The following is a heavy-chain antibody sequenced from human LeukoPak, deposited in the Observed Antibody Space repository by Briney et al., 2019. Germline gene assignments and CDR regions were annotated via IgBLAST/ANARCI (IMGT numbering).Heavy chain of an antibody. J-gene: IGHJ4*02. Sequence: GGSLRLSCAASGFTFDDYAMHWVRQAPGKGLEWVSGISWNSGSIGYADSVKGRFTISRDNSKNTLYLQMNSLRAEDTAVYYCAKEWGSYYHFDYWGQGTLVTVSS. D-gene: IGHD1-26*01. V-gene: IGHV3-9*01. CDR3: AKEWGSYYHFDY. CDR2: ISWNSGSI. CDR1: GFTFDDYA.